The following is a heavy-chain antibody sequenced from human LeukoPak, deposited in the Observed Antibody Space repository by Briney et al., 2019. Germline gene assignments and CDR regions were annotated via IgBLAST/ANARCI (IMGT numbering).Heavy chain of an antibody. CDR1: GFTFSSYS. CDR3: ARGQEYYYDSSAYSKFDY. CDR2: IWYDGSNK. V-gene: IGHV3-33*08. Sequence: PGGSLRLSCAVSGFTFSSYSMSWVRQAPGKGLEWVAAIWYDGSNKYYADSVKGRFTISRDNSKNTLYLQMNSLRAEDTALYYCARGQEYYYDSSAYSKFDYWGQGTLVTVSS. J-gene: IGHJ4*02. D-gene: IGHD3-22*01.